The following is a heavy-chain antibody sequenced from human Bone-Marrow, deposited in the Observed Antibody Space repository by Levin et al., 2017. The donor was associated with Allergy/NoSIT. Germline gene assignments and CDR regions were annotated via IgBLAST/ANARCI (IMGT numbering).Heavy chain of an antibody. V-gene: IGHV4-34*01. J-gene: IGHJ6*02. CDR2: INHSGST. D-gene: IGHD3-16*01. CDR3: ARWGSFALGYYGMDV. Sequence: SETLSLTCAVYGGSFSGYYWSWIRQPPGKGLEWIGEINHSGSTNYNPSLKSRVTISVDTSKNQFSLKLSSVTAADTAVYYCARWGSFALGYYGMDVWGQGTTVTVSS. CDR1: GGSFSGYY.